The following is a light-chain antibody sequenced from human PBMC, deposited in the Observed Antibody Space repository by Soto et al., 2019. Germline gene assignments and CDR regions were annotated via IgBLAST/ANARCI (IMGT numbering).Light chain of an antibody. Sequence: SSNIGSNHVTWCQQLPGTASRLLIYSNDQRPPGVPDRFSGSKSGTSASLGISGLHLEDEAKYLWAVWEDRLTGWVFGAGTKVTVL. CDR2: SND. CDR1: SSNIGSNH. V-gene: IGLV1-44*01. CDR3: AVWEDRLTGWV. J-gene: IGLJ3*02.